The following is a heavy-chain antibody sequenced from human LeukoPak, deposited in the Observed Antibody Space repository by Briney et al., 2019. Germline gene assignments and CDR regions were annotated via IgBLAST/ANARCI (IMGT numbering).Heavy chain of an antibody. Sequence: GGSLRLSCAASGLTFSDFWMHWVRQPPGKGLVWVALVKGDGRTTIYADSVKSRFTISRDNAKNTLYLQMNSLRADDSGVYYCATGHSYGYDYWGQGVLVTVSS. CDR3: ATGHSYGYDY. D-gene: IGHD5-18*01. J-gene: IGHJ4*02. CDR1: GLTFSDFW. CDR2: VKGDGRTT. V-gene: IGHV3-74*01.